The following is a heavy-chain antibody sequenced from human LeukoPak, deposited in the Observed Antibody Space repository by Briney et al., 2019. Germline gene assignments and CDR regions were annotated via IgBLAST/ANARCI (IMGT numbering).Heavy chain of an antibody. CDR3: ARRLALGTYDY. D-gene: IGHD1-26*01. CDR1: GGSISSSTW. CDR2: VFYSGST. J-gene: IGHJ4*02. V-gene: IGHV4-4*02. Sequence: PSETLSLTCAVSGGSISSSTWWTWVRQPPGKGLEWIGEVFYSGSTNSNPSLKSRLTMSVDESKHEFSLKLTSVTAADTAVYYCARRLALGTYDYWGQGTLATVSS.